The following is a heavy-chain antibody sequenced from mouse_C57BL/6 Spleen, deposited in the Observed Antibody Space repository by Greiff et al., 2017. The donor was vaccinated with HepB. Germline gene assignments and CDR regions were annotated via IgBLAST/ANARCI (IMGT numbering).Heavy chain of an antibody. CDR1: GYTFTDYY. J-gene: IGHJ4*01. D-gene: IGHD1-1*01. CDR2: INPDNGGT. Sequence: VQLQQSGPVLVKPGASVKMSCKASGYTFTDYYMNWVKQSNGKSLEWIGVINPDNGGTRYNQKFKGKATLTVDKSSSTAYRELNSLTSEDSAVDYCVREGDYDGSSDVLLLNYWGQGTSLTVSS. V-gene: IGHV1-19*01. CDR3: VREGDYDGSSDVLLLNY.